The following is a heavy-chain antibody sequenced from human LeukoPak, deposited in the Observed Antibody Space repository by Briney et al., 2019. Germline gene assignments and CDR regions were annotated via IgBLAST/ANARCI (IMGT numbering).Heavy chain of an antibody. J-gene: IGHJ4*02. V-gene: IGHV3-21*01. Sequence: PGGSLRLSCAASGFTFSSYSMNCVRQAPGTGLEWVSSISSRSSYIYYADSVKGRFTISRDNAKNSLYLQMNSLRAEDTAVYYCARGSRSGYFDYWGQGTLVTVSS. CDR2: ISSRSSYI. D-gene: IGHD3-16*01. CDR1: GFTFSSYS. CDR3: ARGSRSGYFDY.